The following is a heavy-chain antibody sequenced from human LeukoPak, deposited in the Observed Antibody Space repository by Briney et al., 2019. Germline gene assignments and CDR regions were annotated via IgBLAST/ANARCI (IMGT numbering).Heavy chain of an antibody. CDR3: ARADKPYYYYGMDV. V-gene: IGHV4-61*01. CDR1: GGSISVTNYY. Sequence: NPSETLSLTCTVSGGSISVTNYYWSWIRQPPGKGLEWIGHTSYSGSTNYHPSLRSRVTISVDTSKNQFSLKLSSVTAADTAVYYCARADKPYYYYGMDVWGQGTTVTVSS. J-gene: IGHJ6*02. CDR2: TSYSGST. D-gene: IGHD3-22*01.